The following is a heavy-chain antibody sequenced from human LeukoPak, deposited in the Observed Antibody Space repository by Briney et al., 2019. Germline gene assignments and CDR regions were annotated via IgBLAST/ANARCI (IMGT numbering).Heavy chain of an antibody. Sequence: PGGSLGLSCAASGFTFSSYGMHWVRQAPGKGLEWVAVIWYDGSNKYYADSVKGRFTISRDNSKNTLYLQMNSLRAEDTAVYYCARDPYGGALDYWGQGTLVTVSS. CDR2: IWYDGSNK. J-gene: IGHJ4*02. V-gene: IGHV3-33*08. CDR3: ARDPYGGALDY. CDR1: GFTFSSYG. D-gene: IGHD3-16*01.